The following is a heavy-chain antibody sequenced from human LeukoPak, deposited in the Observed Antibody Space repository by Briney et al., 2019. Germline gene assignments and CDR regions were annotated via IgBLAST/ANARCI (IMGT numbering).Heavy chain of an antibody. CDR2: INSDGSST. CDR1: GFTFSSYW. J-gene: IGHJ6*03. V-gene: IGHV3-74*01. CDR3: ARNRDYYYYYMDV. D-gene: IGHD1-14*01. Sequence: GGSLRLSCAASGFTFSSYWMHWVRQAPGKGLVWVSRINSDGSSTSYADSVKGRFTISRDNAKNTLYLQMNSLRAEDTAVYYCARNRDYYYYYMDVWGKGTTVTVSS.